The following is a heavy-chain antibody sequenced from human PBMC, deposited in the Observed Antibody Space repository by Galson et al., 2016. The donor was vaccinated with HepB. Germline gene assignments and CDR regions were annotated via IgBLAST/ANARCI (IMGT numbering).Heavy chain of an antibody. Sequence: SETLSLTCTVSGGSISHYYWTWIRQPPGKGLEWIGYIYYSGSTNYNPSLKSRVTISVDTSKNQFSLKLSSVTTADTAFYYCARVLVPMLRGAGNWFDPWGQGTLVTVSS. CDR3: ARVLVPMLRGAGNWFDP. V-gene: IGHV4-59*01. CDR1: GGSISHYY. D-gene: IGHD3-10*01. CDR2: IYYSGST. J-gene: IGHJ5*02.